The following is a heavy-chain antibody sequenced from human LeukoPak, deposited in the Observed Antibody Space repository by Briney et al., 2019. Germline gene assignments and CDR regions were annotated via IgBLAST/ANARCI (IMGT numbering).Heavy chain of an antibody. CDR3: TRRNKDDSSGYYYD. CDR1: GFTVSGSA. CDR2: IRSKANNYAT. Sequence: GGSLRLSCAASGFTVSGSAMHWVRQASGKGLEWVGRIRSKANNYATAYAASVKGRFTISREDSKNTAYLQMNSLKTEDTAVYYCTRRNKDDSSGYYYDWGQGTLVTVSS. J-gene: IGHJ4*02. D-gene: IGHD3-22*01. V-gene: IGHV3-73*01.